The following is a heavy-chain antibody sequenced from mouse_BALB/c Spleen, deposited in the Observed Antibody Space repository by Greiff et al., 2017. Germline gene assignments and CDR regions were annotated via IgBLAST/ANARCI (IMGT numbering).Heavy chain of an antibody. J-gene: IGHJ1*01. D-gene: IGHD1-2*01. CDR1: GFTFSSYA. Sequence: EVQGVESGGGLVKPGGSLKLSCAASGFTFSSYAMSWVRQTPEKRLEWVASISSGGSTYYPDSVKGRFTISRDNARNILYLQMSSLRSEDTAMYYCARGGTTARNWYFDVWGAGTTVTVSS. CDR2: ISSGGST. V-gene: IGHV5-6-5*01. CDR3: ARGGTTARNWYFDV.